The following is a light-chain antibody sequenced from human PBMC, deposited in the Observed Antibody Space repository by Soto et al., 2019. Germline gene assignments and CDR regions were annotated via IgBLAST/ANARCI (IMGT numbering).Light chain of an antibody. Sequence: QAVVTQEPSFSVSPGGTVTLTCGFSSGSVSASYYPSWYQQTPGQSPRTLIYNTNTRSSGVPDRFSGSILGNRAALTITGAQADDESDYYCVLYMGGGISVFGGGTQLTVL. CDR2: NTN. J-gene: IGLJ2*01. CDR1: SGSVSASYY. CDR3: VLYMGGGISV. V-gene: IGLV8-61*01.